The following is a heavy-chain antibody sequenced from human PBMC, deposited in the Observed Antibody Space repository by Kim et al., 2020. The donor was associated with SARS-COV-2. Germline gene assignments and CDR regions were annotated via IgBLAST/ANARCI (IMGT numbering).Heavy chain of an antibody. Sequence: SETLSLTCTVSGGSISSSSYYWGWIRQPPGKGLEWIGSIYYSGSTYYNPSLKSRVTISVDTSKNQFSLKLSSVTAADTAVYYCAREGITIFGVVIKPVDYWGQGTLVTVSS. J-gene: IGHJ4*02. D-gene: IGHD3-3*01. CDR1: GGSISSSSYY. V-gene: IGHV4-39*07. CDR3: AREGITIFGVVIKPVDY. CDR2: IYYSGST.